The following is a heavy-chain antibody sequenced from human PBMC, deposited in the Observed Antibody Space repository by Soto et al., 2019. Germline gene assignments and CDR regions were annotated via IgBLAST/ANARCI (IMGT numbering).Heavy chain of an antibody. J-gene: IGHJ4*02. Sequence: QITLKESGPTLVKPTQTLTLTCTFSGFSLSTSGVGVGWIRQPPGKALEWLALIYWDDDKRYSPSLKSRLTNTQXTXXXQXFLTMTNMDPVDTATYYCAHRPSYCSGGSCYSGFDYWGQGTLVTVSS. D-gene: IGHD2-15*01. CDR1: GFSLSTSGVG. CDR3: AHRPSYCSGGSCYSGFDY. V-gene: IGHV2-5*02. CDR2: IYWDDDK.